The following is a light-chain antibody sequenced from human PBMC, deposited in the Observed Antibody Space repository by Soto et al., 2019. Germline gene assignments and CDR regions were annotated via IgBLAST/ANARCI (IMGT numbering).Light chain of an antibody. Sequence: EIVSTQSPATVCAYPGERATLSYRASQSVRGNLAWYQKNTGQAPRTLIYGASTRATGIKARFSGSGSGTEFTLTIRSMQSEEFAVYDCQKYNNWAITVGQGTRLEIK. V-gene: IGKV3-15*01. J-gene: IGKJ5*01. CDR3: QKYNNWAIT. CDR1: QSVRGN. CDR2: GAS.